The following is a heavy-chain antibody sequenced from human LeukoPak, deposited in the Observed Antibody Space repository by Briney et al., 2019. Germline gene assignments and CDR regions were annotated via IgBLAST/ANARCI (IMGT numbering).Heavy chain of an antibody. J-gene: IGHJ4*02. CDR1: GYSISSGYY. Sequence: SETLSLTCAVSGYSISSGYYWGWIRQPLGKGLEWIGSIYHSGSTYYNPSLKSRATISVDTSKNQFSLKLSSVTAADTAVYYCASLVRRIAVDIDYWGQGTLVTVSS. CDR3: ASLVRRIAVDIDY. V-gene: IGHV4-38-2*01. CDR2: IYHSGST. D-gene: IGHD6-19*01.